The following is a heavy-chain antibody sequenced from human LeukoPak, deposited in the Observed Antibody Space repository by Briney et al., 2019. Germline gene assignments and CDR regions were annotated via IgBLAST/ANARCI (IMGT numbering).Heavy chain of an antibody. CDR1: GFTLSSYW. CDR3: ARMQLWGPH. J-gene: IGHJ4*02. CDR2: IKQDGSEK. D-gene: IGHD3-16*01. Sequence: GGSLTLSCAASGFTLSSYWMSWVRQAPGKGLEWVANIKQDGSEKNYVDSVKGRFTISRDNAKNSVYLQMNSLRGEDTAVYYSARMQLWGPHWGQGTLVTVSS. V-gene: IGHV3-7*01.